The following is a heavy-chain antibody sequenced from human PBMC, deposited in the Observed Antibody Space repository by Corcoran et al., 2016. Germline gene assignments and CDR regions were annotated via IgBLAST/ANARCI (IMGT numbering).Heavy chain of an antibody. V-gene: IGHV4-39*07. Sequence: QLQLQESGPGLVKPSETLSLTCTVSGGSISSSSYYWGWIRQPPGKGLEWIGSIYYSGSTYYNPSLKSRVTISVDTSKNQFSLKLSSVTAADTAVYYCARARVGQWLWSSYYCDYWGQGTLVTVSS. D-gene: IGHD6-19*01. J-gene: IGHJ4*02. CDR1: GGSISSSSYY. CDR2: IYYSGST. CDR3: ARARVGQWLWSSYYCDY.